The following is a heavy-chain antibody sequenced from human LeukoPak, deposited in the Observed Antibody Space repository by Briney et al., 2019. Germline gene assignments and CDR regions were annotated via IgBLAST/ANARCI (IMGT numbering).Heavy chain of an antibody. CDR3: ARTYSGSYGSDY. Sequence: GGSLRLSCAASGFTVSSNYMSWVRQAPGKGLEWVSVIYSGGSTYYADSVKGRFTISRDNSKNTLYLQMNSLRAEDTAVYYCARTYSGSYGSDYWGQGTLVTVSS. D-gene: IGHD1-26*01. J-gene: IGHJ4*02. V-gene: IGHV3-53*05. CDR2: IYSGGST. CDR1: GFTVSSNY.